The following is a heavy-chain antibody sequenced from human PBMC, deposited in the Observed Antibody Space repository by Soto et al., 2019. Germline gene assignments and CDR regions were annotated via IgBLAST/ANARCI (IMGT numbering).Heavy chain of an antibody. D-gene: IGHD6-6*01. V-gene: IGHV3-21*01. CDR1: GFTFSSYS. CDR3: ARNTEYSSPSGDY. CDR2: ISSSSSYI. Sequence: GGSLRLSCAASGFTFSSYSMNWVRQAPGKGLEWVSSISSSSSYIYYADSVKGRFTISRDNAKNSLYLQMNSLRAEDTAVYYCARNTEYSSPSGDYWGQGTLVTVSS. J-gene: IGHJ4*02.